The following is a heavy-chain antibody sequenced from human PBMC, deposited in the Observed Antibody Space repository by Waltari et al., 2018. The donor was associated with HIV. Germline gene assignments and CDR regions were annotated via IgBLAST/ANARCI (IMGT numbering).Heavy chain of an antibody. V-gene: IGHV4-34*01. J-gene: IGHJ4*02. CDR1: GGSFSGYY. CDR2: INHSGST. CDR3: ARSRELLWFGESPFDY. D-gene: IGHD3-10*01. Sequence: QVQLQQWGAGLLKPSETLSLTCAVYGGSFSGYYWSWIRQPPGKGLEWIGEINHSGSTNYNPSLKSRVTISVETSKNQFSLKLSSVTAADTAVYYCARSRELLWFGESPFDYWGQGTLVTVSS.